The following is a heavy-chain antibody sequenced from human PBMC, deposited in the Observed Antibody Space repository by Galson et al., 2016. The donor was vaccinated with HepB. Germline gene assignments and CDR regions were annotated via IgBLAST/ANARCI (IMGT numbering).Heavy chain of an antibody. CDR2: IHYSGKT. Sequence: SETLSLTCTVSGVSISGSDYHWVWIRQPPGKGLEWLANIHYSGKTYYNPSLKSRITISVDTPKNQFSLKLNSVTAADTAVYYCARSDDWNPIESWGQGTLVTVSS. CDR3: ARSDDWNPIES. CDR1: GVSISGSDYH. J-gene: IGHJ4*02. V-gene: IGHV4-39*07. D-gene: IGHD1-1*01.